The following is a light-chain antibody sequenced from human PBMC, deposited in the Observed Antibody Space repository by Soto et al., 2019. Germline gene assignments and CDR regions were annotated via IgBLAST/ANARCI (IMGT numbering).Light chain of an antibody. CDR2: EVT. CDR1: SSDVGGYDY. V-gene: IGLV2-14*01. CDR3: QSFDSSLSGYLV. Sequence: QSALAQPASVSGSPGQSITISCTGTSSDVGGYDYVSWYQQHPGKAPKLIIYEVTDRPSGVSNRFSGSKSGNTASLTISGLQAEDEAEYYCQSFDSSLSGYLVFGGGTKVTVL. J-gene: IGLJ3*02.